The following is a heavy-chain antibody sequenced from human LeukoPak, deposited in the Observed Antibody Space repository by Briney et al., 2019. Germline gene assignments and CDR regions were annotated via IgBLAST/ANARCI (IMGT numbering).Heavy chain of an antibody. V-gene: IGHV3-30*03. Sequence: GGSLRLSCAASGFTFSSYGMHWVRQAPGKGLEWVAVISFDGGNKYYADSVKGRFTISRDNSKNTLYLQMNSLRAEDTAVYYCARDGIVGSPLFKFDYWGQGTLVTVSS. CDR1: GFTFSSYG. CDR2: ISFDGGNK. J-gene: IGHJ4*02. D-gene: IGHD1-26*01. CDR3: ARDGIVGSPLFKFDY.